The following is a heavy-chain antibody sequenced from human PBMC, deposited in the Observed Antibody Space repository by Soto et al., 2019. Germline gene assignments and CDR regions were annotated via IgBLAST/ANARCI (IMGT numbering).Heavy chain of an antibody. CDR2: ISTSSGSI. J-gene: IGHJ4*02. CDR3: VRDKYTYGQVVFDS. V-gene: IGHV3-21*06. D-gene: IGHD5-18*01. CDR1: GFTFSSFV. Sequence: DVQLVESGGGLVKPGGSLRLSCAASGFTFSSFVMHCVRQAPGKGLEWVSSISTSSGSIYYGDSVKGRFTISRDNAKNSLSLQMYTLRAEDTAVYYCVRDKYTYGQVVFDSWGQGTLVTVSS.